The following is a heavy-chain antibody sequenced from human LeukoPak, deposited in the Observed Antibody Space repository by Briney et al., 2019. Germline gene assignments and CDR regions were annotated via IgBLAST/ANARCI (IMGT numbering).Heavy chain of an antibody. Sequence: SGGSLRLSCAASGFTFSDYYMSWIRQAPGKGLEWVSYISSSGSTIYYADSVKGRFTISRDNAKNSLYLQMNSLRAEDTAVYYCARVDSSGYYYLTEYFQHWGQGTLVTVSS. CDR3: ARVDSSGYYYLTEYFQH. D-gene: IGHD3-22*01. J-gene: IGHJ1*01. CDR1: GFTFSDYY. CDR2: ISSSGSTI. V-gene: IGHV3-11*01.